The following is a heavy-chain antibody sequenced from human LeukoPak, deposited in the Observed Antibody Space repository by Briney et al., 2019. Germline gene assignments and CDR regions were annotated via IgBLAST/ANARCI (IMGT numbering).Heavy chain of an antibody. CDR2: ISAYNGNT. CDR3: ARDFKVRGEVQLYGVDV. D-gene: IGHD4-17*01. CDR1: GYTFTSFV. V-gene: IGHV1-18*01. J-gene: IGHJ6*02. Sequence: ASVKVSCKASGYTFTSFVINWVRQAPGQGLEWMGWISAYNGNTSYTQNLQGRVTMTTDTSTSTAYMELRSLRSDDTAVYYCARDFKVRGEVQLYGVDVWGQGTTVTVSS.